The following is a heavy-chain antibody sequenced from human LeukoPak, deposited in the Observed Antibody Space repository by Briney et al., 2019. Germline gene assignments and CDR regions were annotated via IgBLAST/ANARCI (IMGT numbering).Heavy chain of an antibody. D-gene: IGHD2-2*01. CDR3: AKDRSSTSYWYFDL. J-gene: IGHJ2*01. Sequence: RSLRLSCAAXGFTFYDYAMHWVRQAPGKGLEWVSGISWSSGMRDYADSVKGRFTLSRDNAKNSLYLQMNSLRAEDTALYYCAKDRSSTSYWYFDLWGRGTLVTVSS. CDR2: ISWSSGMR. CDR1: GFTFYDYA. V-gene: IGHV3-9*01.